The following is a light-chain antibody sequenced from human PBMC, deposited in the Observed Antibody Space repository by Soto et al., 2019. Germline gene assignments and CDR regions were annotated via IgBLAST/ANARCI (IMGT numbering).Light chain of an antibody. Sequence: DIQMTQSPSTLSASVGDRVTITCRASQSITGWLAWFQQKPGKAPKLLISKASRLESGVPSRFSGSGSGTEFTLSIIGLQPDDFATYYCQQYNPYSPWTFGQGTKVEIK. CDR3: QQYNPYSPWT. CDR2: KAS. J-gene: IGKJ1*01. CDR1: QSITGW. V-gene: IGKV1-5*03.